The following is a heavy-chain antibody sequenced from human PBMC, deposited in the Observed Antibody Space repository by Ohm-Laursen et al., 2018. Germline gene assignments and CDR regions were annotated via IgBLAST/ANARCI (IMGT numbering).Heavy chain of an antibody. D-gene: IGHD5-24*01. CDR3: ARYSPVEMIIRGAFDI. V-gene: IGHV4-34*01. Sequence: TLSLTCAVYGGSFSGYDWSWIRQPPGKGLEWIGEINHSGRTNYNPSLKSQVIISVDTSKNQVSLRMSPVTAADTAVYYCARYSPVEMIIRGAFDIWGQGTMVTVSS. CDR1: GGSFSGYD. CDR2: INHSGRT. J-gene: IGHJ3*02.